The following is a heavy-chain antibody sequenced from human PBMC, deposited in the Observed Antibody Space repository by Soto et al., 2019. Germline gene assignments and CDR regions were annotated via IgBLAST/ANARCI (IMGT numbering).Heavy chain of an antibody. V-gene: IGHV1-18*01. J-gene: IGHJ6*02. Sequence: QVQLVQSGAEVKKPGASVKVSCKASGYTFTSYGISWVRQAPGQGLEWMGWISAYNGNTNYAQKLQGRVTMTTDTSTSTAYMELRSLRSDDTAVYYCAREQWIAARLFHRDGESHDGYYYYYGMDVWGQGTTVTVSS. CDR2: ISAYNGNT. CDR3: AREQWIAARLFHRDGESHDGYYYYYGMDV. CDR1: GYTFTSYG. D-gene: IGHD6-6*01.